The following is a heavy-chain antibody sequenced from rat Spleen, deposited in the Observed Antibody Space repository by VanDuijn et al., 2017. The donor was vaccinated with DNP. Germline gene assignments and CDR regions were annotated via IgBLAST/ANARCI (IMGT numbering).Heavy chain of an antibody. CDR1: GFSLTSYG. CDR3: ARWYNYFDY. Sequence: VQLKESGPGLVQPSQTLSLTCTVSGFSLTSYGVSWVRQPPGKGLEWMGFISSAGSTNYNPSLKSRISITRDTSKNQFFLQLNSVTTEDTATYYCARWYNYFDYWGQGVMVTVSS. V-gene: IGHV3-3*01. D-gene: IGHD1-5*01. CDR2: ISSAGST. J-gene: IGHJ2*01.